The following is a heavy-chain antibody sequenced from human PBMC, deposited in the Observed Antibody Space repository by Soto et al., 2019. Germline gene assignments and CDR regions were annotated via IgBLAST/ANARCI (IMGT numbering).Heavy chain of an antibody. Sequence: QVQLVQSGAEVKKPGASVKVSCKASGYTFTSYAMHWVRQAPGQRREWMGWINAGNGNTKYLQKFQGRVTITRDTPASTAYMELSSLRSEDTAVYYCARGVAGIGGWYFDLWGRGTLVTVSS. J-gene: IGHJ2*01. CDR3: ARGVAGIGGWYFDL. CDR1: GYTFTSYA. D-gene: IGHD6-19*01. V-gene: IGHV1-3*01. CDR2: INAGNGNT.